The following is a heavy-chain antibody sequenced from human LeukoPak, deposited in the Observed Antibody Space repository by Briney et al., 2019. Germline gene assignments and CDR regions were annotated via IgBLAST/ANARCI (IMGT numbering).Heavy chain of an antibody. J-gene: IGHJ4*02. CDR3: ARERGLYGDYVWEPLGGTDPNHGYFDY. CDR1: GFTFSSYA. V-gene: IGHV3-30-3*01. Sequence: GGSLRLSCAASGFTFSSYAMHWVRQAPGKGLEWVAVISYDGSNKYYADSVKGRFTISRDNSKNTLYLQMNSLRAEDTAVYYCARERGLYGDYVWEPLGGTDPNHGYFDYWGQGTLVTVSS. CDR2: ISYDGSNK. D-gene: IGHD4-17*01.